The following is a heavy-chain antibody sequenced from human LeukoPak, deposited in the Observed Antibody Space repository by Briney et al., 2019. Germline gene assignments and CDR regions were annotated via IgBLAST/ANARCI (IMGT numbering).Heavy chain of an antibody. CDR1: GYTFTSYG. J-gene: IGHJ6*03. D-gene: IGHD3-3*01. Sequence: ASVKVSCKASGYTFTSYGISWVRQAPGQGLEWMGWISAYNGNTNYAQKLQGRVTMTTDTSTSTAYMELRSLRSDDTAVYYCARAFTIFGVVSTYYYYYYMDVWGKGTTVTISS. V-gene: IGHV1-18*01. CDR3: ARAFTIFGVVSTYYYYYYMDV. CDR2: ISAYNGNT.